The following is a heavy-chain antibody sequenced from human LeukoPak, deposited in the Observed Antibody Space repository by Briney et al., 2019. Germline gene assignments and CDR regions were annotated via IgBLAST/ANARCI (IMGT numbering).Heavy chain of an antibody. J-gene: IGHJ6*04. CDR3: ATSVVVPAATTYYGMDV. V-gene: IGHV3-7*03. D-gene: IGHD2-2*01. CDR2: IKQDGSEK. CDR1: GFTFSSYW. Sequence: PGGSLRLSCAASGFTFSSYWMSWVRQAPGKGLEWVASIKQDGSEKYYVDSVKGRFTISRDNAKNSLYLQMNSLRAEDTAVYYCATSVVVPAATTYYGMDVWGKGTTVTVSS.